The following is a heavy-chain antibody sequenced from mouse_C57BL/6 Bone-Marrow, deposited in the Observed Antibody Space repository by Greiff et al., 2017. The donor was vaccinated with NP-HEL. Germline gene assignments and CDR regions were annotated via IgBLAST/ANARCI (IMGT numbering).Heavy chain of an antibody. D-gene: IGHD3-1*01. CDR2: IYPGSGNT. CDR1: GYTFTDYY. J-gene: IGHJ4*01. V-gene: IGHV1-76*01. Sequence: QVQLKESGAELVRPGASVKLSCKASGYTFTDYYINWVKQRPGQGLEWIARIYPGSGNTYYNEKFKGKATLTAEKSSSTAYMQLSSLTSEDSAVYYCAKSSGCSYYYAMDYWGQGTSVTVSS. CDR3: AKSSGCSYYYAMDY.